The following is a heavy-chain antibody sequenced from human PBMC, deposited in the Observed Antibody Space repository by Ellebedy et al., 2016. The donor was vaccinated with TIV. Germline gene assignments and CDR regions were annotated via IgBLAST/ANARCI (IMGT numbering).Heavy chain of an antibody. D-gene: IGHD6-13*01. V-gene: IGHV1-46*01. CDR1: GYTFTSYY. CDR3: ASLHSSPTAVDV. Sequence: AASVKVSCKASGYTFTSYYMHWVRQAPGQGLEWMGIINPSGGSTSYAQKFQGRVTMTRDTSTSTVYMELSSLRSEDTAVYYCASLHSSPTAVDVWGQGTTVTVSS. J-gene: IGHJ6*02. CDR2: INPSGGST.